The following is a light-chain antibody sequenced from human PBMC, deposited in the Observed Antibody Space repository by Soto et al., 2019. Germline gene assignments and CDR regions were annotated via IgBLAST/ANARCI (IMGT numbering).Light chain of an antibody. Sequence: EIVMAQSRAALGVCPGGRGTLSCRASQSISGTLAWYQQKPGQAPRLLIYGASTRATGFPARFSGSGSGTDFTLTSSSLQSEDFAVYYCQQYDHWPWTFGQGTKVDIK. CDR1: QSISGT. CDR3: QQYDHWPWT. CDR2: GAS. V-gene: IGKV3-15*01. J-gene: IGKJ1*01.